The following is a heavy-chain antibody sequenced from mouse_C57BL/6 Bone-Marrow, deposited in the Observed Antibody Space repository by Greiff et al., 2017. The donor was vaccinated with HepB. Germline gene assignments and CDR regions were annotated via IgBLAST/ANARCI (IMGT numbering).Heavy chain of an antibody. CDR3: ARSLGTGDYFDY. J-gene: IGHJ2*01. V-gene: IGHV1-26*01. CDR2: INPNNGGT. D-gene: IGHD4-1*01. CDR1: GYTFTDYY. Sequence: EVQLQQSGPELVKPGASVKISCKASGYTFTDYYMNWVKQSHGKSLEWIGDINPNNGGTSYNQKFKGKATLTVDKSSSTAYMELRSLTSEDSAVYYCARSLGTGDYFDYWGQGTTLTVSS.